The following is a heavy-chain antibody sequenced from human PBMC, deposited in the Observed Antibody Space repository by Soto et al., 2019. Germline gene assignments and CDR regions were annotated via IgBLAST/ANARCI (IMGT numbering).Heavy chain of an antibody. CDR3: ARDPRGGGLDGMDV. D-gene: IGHD6-25*01. V-gene: IGHV4-59*01. Sequence: SETLSLTCTVSGGSINTYYWTWIRQPPGKGLEWIGYIYYSGGTNYHPSLKSRVTISVDTSKNQFSLKLSSVTAADTAVYYCARDPRGGGLDGMDVWGQGTTVTAP. CDR2: IYYSGGT. CDR1: GGSINTYY. J-gene: IGHJ6*02.